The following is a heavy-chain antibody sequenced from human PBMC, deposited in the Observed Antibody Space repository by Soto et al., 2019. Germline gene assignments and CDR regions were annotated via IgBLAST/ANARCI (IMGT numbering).Heavy chain of an antibody. J-gene: IGHJ4*02. CDR2: IRSKAYGGTT. D-gene: IGHD5-18*01. Sequence: PGGSLRLSCTASGFTFGDYAMSWFRQAPGKGLEWVGFIRSKAYGGTTEYAASVKGRFTISRDDSKSIAYLQMNSLKTEDTAVYYCTRDFSLPLWGGYSYGEPGKFDYWGQGTLVTVSS. CDR3: TRDFSLPLWGGYSYGEPGKFDY. CDR1: GFTFGDYA. V-gene: IGHV3-49*03.